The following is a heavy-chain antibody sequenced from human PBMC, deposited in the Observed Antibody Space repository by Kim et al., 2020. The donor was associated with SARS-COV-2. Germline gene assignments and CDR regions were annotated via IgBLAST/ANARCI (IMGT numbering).Heavy chain of an antibody. CDR2: IYYSGST. V-gene: IGHV4-39*01. Sequence: SETLSLTCTVSGGSISSSSYYWGWIRQPPGKGLEWIGSIYYSGSTYYNPSLKSRVTISVDTSKNQFSLKLSSVTAADTAVYYCARPSCSGGSCYHHYFDCWGQGTLVTVSS. CDR1: GGSISSSSYY. CDR3: ARPSCSGGSCYHHYFDC. D-gene: IGHD2-15*01. J-gene: IGHJ4*02.